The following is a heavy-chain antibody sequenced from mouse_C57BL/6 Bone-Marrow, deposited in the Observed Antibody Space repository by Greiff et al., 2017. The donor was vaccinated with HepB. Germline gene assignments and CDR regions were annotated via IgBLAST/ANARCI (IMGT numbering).Heavy chain of an antibody. V-gene: IGHV1-39*01. D-gene: IGHD2-3*01. Sequence: EVQLQQSGPELVKPGASVKISCTASGYSFTDYNMNWVKQSNGKSLEWIGVINPNYGTTSYNQKFKGKATLTVDKSSSTAYLQLNSLTSEDSAVYYFARRDGRWLPFAYWGQGTLVTVSA. CDR1: GYSFTDYN. CDR2: INPNYGTT. CDR3: ARRDGRWLPFAY. J-gene: IGHJ3*01.